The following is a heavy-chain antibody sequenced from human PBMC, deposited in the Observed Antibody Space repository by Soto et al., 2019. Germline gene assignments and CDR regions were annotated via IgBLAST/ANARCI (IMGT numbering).Heavy chain of an antibody. J-gene: IGHJ6*04. Sequence: SVKVSCKASGGTFSSNAISWVRQAPGQGLEWMGGIIPIFGTANYAQKFQGRVTITADESASTAYMELSSLRSEDTAVYYCARSSLDATMTKSDDEYYYYGLDIWGKGTTVTVSS. CDR1: GGTFSSNA. V-gene: IGHV1-69*13. CDR2: IIPIFGTA. CDR3: ARSSLDATMTKSDDEYYYYGLDI. D-gene: IGHD4-17*01.